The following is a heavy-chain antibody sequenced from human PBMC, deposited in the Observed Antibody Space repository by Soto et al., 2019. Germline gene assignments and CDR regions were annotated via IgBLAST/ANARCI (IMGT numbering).Heavy chain of an antibody. V-gene: IGHV4-39*01. CDR3: AIRAAAGTNFDY. CDR2: IYYSGST. Sequence: QLQLQESGPGLVKPSETLSLTCTVSGGSISSSSYYWGWIRQPPGKGLEWIGSIYYSGSTYYNPSLKSRVTISVDTSKNQFSLKLSSVTAADTAVYYCAIRAAAGTNFDYWGQGTLVTVSS. D-gene: IGHD6-13*01. CDR1: GGSISSSSYY. J-gene: IGHJ4*02.